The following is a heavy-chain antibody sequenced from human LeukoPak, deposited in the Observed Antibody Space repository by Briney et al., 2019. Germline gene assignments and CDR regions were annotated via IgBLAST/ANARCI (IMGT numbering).Heavy chain of an antibody. CDR3: AKAGIGADGAGFLCEY. CDR2: ASYYVGKQ. V-gene: IGHV3-23*01. J-gene: IGHJ4*02. D-gene: IGHD4-17*01. CDR1: GFTFSDYA. Sequence: PGGSLTLSCAASGFTFSDYAMSWARQAPGKGLEWVSTASYYVGKQYHADSVRGRFTVSRDNSRNTVSLQMSSLRVEDTGIYYCAKAGIGADGAGFLCEYWGQGTLATVSS.